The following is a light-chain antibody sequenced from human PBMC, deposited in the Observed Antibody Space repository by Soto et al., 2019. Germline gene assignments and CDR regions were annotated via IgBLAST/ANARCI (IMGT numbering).Light chain of an antibody. CDR1: STDPATYDL. CDR3: SSYTSSSTFVV. CDR2: EVA. V-gene: IGLV2-14*02. J-gene: IGLJ2*01. Sequence: QSALTQPASVSGSPGQSITISCTGTSTDPATYDLVSWYQQHPGKAPQLIIYEVAKRPSGVSARFSGSQSGDTASLTISGLQAADEAYYYCSSYTSSSTFVVFGGGTKVTVL.